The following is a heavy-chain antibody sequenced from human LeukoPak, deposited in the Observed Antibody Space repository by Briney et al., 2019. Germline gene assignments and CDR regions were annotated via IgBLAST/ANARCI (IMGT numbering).Heavy chain of an antibody. D-gene: IGHD6-13*01. CDR1: GYSFTSYW. CDR3: ARHAKAYGSSCDY. CDR2: IYPGDSDT. Sequence: GESLKISCKGSGYSFTSYWIGWVRQMPGKGLEWMGSIYPGDSDTNYSPSFQGHVTISADKSFSTAYLQWTSLKASDTAMYYCARHAKAYGSSCDYWGQGTLVTVSS. V-gene: IGHV5-51*01. J-gene: IGHJ4*02.